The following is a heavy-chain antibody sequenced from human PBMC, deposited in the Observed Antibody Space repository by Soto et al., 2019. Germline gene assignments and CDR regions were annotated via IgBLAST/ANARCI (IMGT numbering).Heavy chain of an antibody. CDR1: GLTLSGYW. D-gene: IGHD3-22*01. CDR3: AKVWYSSGYYENDAFDI. CDR2: IKGSGGEK. Sequence: GGSLRLSCAASGLTLSGYWMNWVRQAPGRGLEWVSDIKGSGGEKYYVDSVKGRFTVSRDNSKNIMYLQMNSLRAEDTAVYHCAKVWYSSGYYENDAFDIWGQGAMVTVSS. J-gene: IGHJ3*02. V-gene: IGHV3-7*05.